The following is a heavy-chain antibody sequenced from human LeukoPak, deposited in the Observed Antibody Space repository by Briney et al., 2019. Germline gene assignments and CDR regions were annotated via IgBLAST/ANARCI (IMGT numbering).Heavy chain of an antibody. V-gene: IGHV3-7*01. Sequence: GGSLRLSCAASGFTFSTYWMSWVRQAPGKGLECVANINQDGSEKFYVDSVKGRFTISRDNAKNSLYLQMNSLRVEDTAVYYCAKDPDEDIVVVPAAIVGGYFDYWGQGTLVTVSS. D-gene: IGHD2-2*02. J-gene: IGHJ4*02. CDR1: GFTFSTYW. CDR2: INQDGSEK. CDR3: AKDPDEDIVVVPAAIVGGYFDY.